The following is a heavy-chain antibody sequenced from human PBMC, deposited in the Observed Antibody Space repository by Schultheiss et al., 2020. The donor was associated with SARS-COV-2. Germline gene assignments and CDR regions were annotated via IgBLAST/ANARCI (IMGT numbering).Heavy chain of an antibody. D-gene: IGHD3-3*01. Sequence: GGSLRLSCAASGFTFSDYYMSWIRQAPGKGLEWVSYISSSSSYTNYADSVKGRFTISRDNAKNSLYLQMNSLRAEDTAVYYCARFIPDHLGVYYDFWSGNPYYFDYWGQGTLVTVSS. CDR2: ISSSSSYT. J-gene: IGHJ4*02. CDR1: GFTFSDYY. V-gene: IGHV3-11*06. CDR3: ARFIPDHLGVYYDFWSGNPYYFDY.